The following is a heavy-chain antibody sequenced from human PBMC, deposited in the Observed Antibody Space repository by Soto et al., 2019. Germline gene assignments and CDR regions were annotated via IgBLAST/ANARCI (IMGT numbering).Heavy chain of an antibody. J-gene: IGHJ6*02. V-gene: IGHV1-69*13. CDR1: GGTFSSYA. Sequence: SVKVSCKASGGTFSSYAISWVRQAPGQGLEWMGGIIPIFGTANYAQKFQGRVTITADESTSTAYMELSSLRSEDTAVYYCARSVWWVLRQTFYYYYYGMDVWGQGTTVTVSS. CDR3: ARSVWWVLRQTFYYYYYGMDV. CDR2: IIPIFGTA. D-gene: IGHD2-15*01.